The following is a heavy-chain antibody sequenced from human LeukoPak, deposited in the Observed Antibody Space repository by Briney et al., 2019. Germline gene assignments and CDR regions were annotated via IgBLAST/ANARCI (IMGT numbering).Heavy chain of an antibody. Sequence: SETLSLTCTVSGGSISSYYWSWIRQPAGKGLEWIGRIYTSGSTNYNPSLKSRVTMSVDTSKNQFSLKLSSVTAADTAVYYCARVGRSPLLSIHWYFDLWGRGTLVTVSS. CDR3: ARVGRSPLLSIHWYFDL. CDR1: GGSISSYY. CDR2: IYTSGST. V-gene: IGHV4-4*07. D-gene: IGHD2-21*01. J-gene: IGHJ2*01.